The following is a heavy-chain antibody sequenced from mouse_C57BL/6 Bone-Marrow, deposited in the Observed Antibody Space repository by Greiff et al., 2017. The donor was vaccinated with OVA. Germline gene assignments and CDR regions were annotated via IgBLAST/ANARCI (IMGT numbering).Heavy chain of an antibody. J-gene: IGHJ4*01. V-gene: IGHV2-3*01. D-gene: IGHD6-1*01. CDR1: GFSLTSYG. CDR3: AKKRCPYAMDY. CDR2: IWGDGST. Sequence: VKLQESGPGLVAPSQSLSITCTVSGFSLTSYGVSWVRQPPGKGLEWLGVIWGDGSTNYHSALISRLSISKDNYKSQVFLKLNSLQTDDTATYYYAKKRCPYAMDYWGQGTSLTVSS.